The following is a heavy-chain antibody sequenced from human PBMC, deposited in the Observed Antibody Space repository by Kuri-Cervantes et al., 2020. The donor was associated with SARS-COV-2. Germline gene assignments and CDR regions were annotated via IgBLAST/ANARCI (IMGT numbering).Heavy chain of an antibody. Sequence: GESLKISCVASGFNFSTTDMHWVRQAPGKGREWVTFISSDGKNKKCMASGKGRFTISRDNSQNTLHLQMKGLRDEDTAIYYCAKDRAGVHDFWGQGTLVTVSS. CDR1: GFNFSTTD. CDR3: AKDRAGVHDF. D-gene: IGHD2-21*01. CDR2: ISSDGKNK. V-gene: IGHV3-30*18. J-gene: IGHJ4*02.